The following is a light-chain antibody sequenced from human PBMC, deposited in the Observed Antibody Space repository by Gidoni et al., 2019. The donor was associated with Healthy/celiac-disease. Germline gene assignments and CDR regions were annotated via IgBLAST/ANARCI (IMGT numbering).Light chain of an antibody. J-gene: IGLJ2*01. Sequence: QSALTQPASVSGSPGQSITISCTGTSSDVGGYNYVSWYQQHPGKAPNLIIYDVSNRPSGVSNRFSGSKSGNTASLTISGLQPEDEADYYCSSYTSSSTPVVFGGGTKLTVL. V-gene: IGLV2-14*01. CDR1: SSDVGGYNY. CDR3: SSYTSSSTPVV. CDR2: DVS.